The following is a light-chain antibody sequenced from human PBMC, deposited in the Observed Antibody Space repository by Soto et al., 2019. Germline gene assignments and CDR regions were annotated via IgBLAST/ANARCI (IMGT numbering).Light chain of an antibody. CDR1: KLGDKY. CDR3: QAWDGSTEV. CDR2: QDT. J-gene: IGLJ1*01. V-gene: IGLV3-1*01. Sequence: SYELSQAPSVSMSPGQTASITCSGDKLGDKYVSWYQQKPGQSPVLVIFQDTKRPSGIPERFSGSNSGNTATLTISVTQAMDEADYYCQAWDGSTEVFGTGTKLTVL.